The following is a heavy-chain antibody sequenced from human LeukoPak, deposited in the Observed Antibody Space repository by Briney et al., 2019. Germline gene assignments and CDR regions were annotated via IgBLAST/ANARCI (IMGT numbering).Heavy chain of an antibody. V-gene: IGHV1-3*01. Sequence: ASVKVSCKASGYIYTTYAMHWVRQAPGQGLEWMGWINAGNGDTKYSQNFQGRVTITRDTSASTAYMELSSLRSDDTAVYYCARGTGNFGFYAMAVWGQGTTVTVSS. D-gene: IGHD3/OR15-3a*01. CDR2: INAGNGDT. J-gene: IGHJ6*02. CDR3: ARGTGNFGFYAMAV. CDR1: GYIYTTYA.